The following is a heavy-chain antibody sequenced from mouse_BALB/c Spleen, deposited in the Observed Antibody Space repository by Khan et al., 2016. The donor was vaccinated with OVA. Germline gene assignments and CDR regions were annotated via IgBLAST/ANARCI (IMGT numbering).Heavy chain of an antibody. CDR3: VNHGSSSAWFTY. Sequence: QVQLQQPGPELAKPGASVKMSCKASGYTFTNYWMHWVKQRPGQGLEWIGYINPSTGYTEYNQKFKDKATLTADKSSSTAYMQQSSLTSEDSAVYYCVNHGSSSAWFTYWGQGTLVTVSA. CDR2: INPSTGYT. D-gene: IGHD1-1*01. J-gene: IGHJ3*01. V-gene: IGHV1-7*01. CDR1: GYTFTNYW.